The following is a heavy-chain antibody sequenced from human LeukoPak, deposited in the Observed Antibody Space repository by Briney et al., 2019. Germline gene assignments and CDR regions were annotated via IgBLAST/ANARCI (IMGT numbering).Heavy chain of an antibody. CDR3: ARDPYSGSYGDYYFYYMDV. Sequence: GGSLRLSCAASGFTFSSYNMNWVRQAPGKGLEWISSITTTSSYIYYADSVKGRFTISRDNAKNSLYLQMTSLRAEDTAVYYCARDPYSGSYGDYYFYYMDVWGKGTTATVSS. V-gene: IGHV3-21*01. CDR2: ITTTSSYI. D-gene: IGHD1-26*01. J-gene: IGHJ6*03. CDR1: GFTFSSYN.